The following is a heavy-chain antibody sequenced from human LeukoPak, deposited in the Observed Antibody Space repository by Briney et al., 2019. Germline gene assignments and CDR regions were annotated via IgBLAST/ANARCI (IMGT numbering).Heavy chain of an antibody. D-gene: IGHD6-19*01. CDR1: GFTFSSYG. V-gene: IGHV3-30*18. Sequence: PGGSLRLSCAASGFTFSSYGMHWVRQAPGKGLEWVAVISYDGSNKYYADSVKGRFTISRDNSKNTLYLQMNSLRAEDTAVYYCAKDRYDKAVAGTPTYLDYWGQGTLVTVSS. CDR2: ISYDGSNK. J-gene: IGHJ4*02. CDR3: AKDRYDKAVAGTPTYLDY.